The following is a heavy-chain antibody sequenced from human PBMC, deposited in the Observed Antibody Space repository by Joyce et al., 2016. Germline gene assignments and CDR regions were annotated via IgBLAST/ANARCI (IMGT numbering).Heavy chain of an antibody. D-gene: IGHD1-14*01. J-gene: IGHJ5*02. Sequence: QVHLVQSGAEVKKPGASVKVSCKSSGYNFISYSIHWVRQAPGQRFEWMGWINAESGKTEYSQKFQGRVTITRDTSASTAYMEVSSLRSEDTAVYYCARDSRKWLVPWGQGTLVTVSS. V-gene: IGHV1-3*01. CDR3: ARDSRKWLVP. CDR1: GYNFISYS. CDR2: INAESGKT.